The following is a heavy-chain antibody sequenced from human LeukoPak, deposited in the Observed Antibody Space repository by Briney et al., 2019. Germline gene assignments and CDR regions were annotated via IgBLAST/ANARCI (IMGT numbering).Heavy chain of an antibody. V-gene: IGHV4-38-2*01. D-gene: IGHD6-13*01. CDR3: ARADYSSTWSHDYYYMDV. CDR2: IYHSGST. CDR1: GFTFSSYW. Sequence: PGGSLRLSCAASGFTFSSYWMHWVRQAPGKGLEWIGSIYHSGSTYYNPSLKSRVTISVDTSKNQFSLKLSSVTAADTAVYYCARADYSSTWSHDYYYMDVWGKGTTVTVSS. J-gene: IGHJ6*03.